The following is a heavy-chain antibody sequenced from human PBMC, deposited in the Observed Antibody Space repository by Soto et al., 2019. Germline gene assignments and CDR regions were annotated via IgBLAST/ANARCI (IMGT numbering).Heavy chain of an antibody. J-gene: IGHJ4*02. V-gene: IGHV3-23*01. D-gene: IGHD6-19*01. CDR1: GFTFSSYA. CDR2: ISGSGGST. Sequence: EVQLLESGGGLVQPGGSLRLSCAASGFTFSSYAISWVRKAPGKGLEWVSAISGSGGSTYYADSVKGRFTISRDNSKNTLYLQMNSLRDEDTAVYYCAKDPRIAVAGTPPYYWGQGTLVTVSS. CDR3: AKDPRIAVAGTPPYY.